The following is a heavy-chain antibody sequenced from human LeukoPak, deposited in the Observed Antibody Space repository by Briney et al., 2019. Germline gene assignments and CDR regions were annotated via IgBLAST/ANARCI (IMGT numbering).Heavy chain of an antibody. CDR1: GFTFSSYS. CDR3: ARDLNWGFDY. CDR2: ISSSSSYI. J-gene: IGHJ4*02. V-gene: IGHV3-21*01. D-gene: IGHD7-27*01. Sequence: GGSLRLSCAASGFTFSSYSMNWVRQAPGKGLEWVSSISSSSSYIYYADSVTGRFTISRDNAKNSLYLQMNSLRDEDTAVYYCARDLNWGFDYWGQGILVTVSS.